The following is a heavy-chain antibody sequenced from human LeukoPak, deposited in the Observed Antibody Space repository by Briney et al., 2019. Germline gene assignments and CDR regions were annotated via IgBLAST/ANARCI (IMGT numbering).Heavy chain of an antibody. CDR2: ISAYKGNT. CDR1: GYTFTSYG. D-gene: IGHD3-10*01. Sequence: ASVKVSCKASGYTFTSYGISWVRQAPGQGLEWMGWISAYKGNTNYAQKLQGRVTMTTDTSTSTAYMELRSLRSDDTAVYYCARSRSRNRISYGSGSYFMGIDYWGQGTLVTVSS. CDR3: ARSRSRNRISYGSGSYFMGIDY. J-gene: IGHJ4*02. V-gene: IGHV1-18*04.